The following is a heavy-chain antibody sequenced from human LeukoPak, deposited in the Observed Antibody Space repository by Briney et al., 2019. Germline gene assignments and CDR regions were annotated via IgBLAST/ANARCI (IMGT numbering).Heavy chain of an antibody. CDR2: IWFDGINT. J-gene: IGHJ5*02. V-gene: IGHV3-33*01. CDR1: GFTFSKYG. CDR3: VRDYCSGGSCYESKWFDP. Sequence: PGGSLRLSCAASGFTFSKYGMHWVRQAPGKGLEWVAVIWFDGINTNHADSVKGRFTVSRDNSKNTLFLQINSLRAEDTAVYFCVRDYCSGGSCYESKWFDPWGQGTLVTVSS. D-gene: IGHD2-15*01.